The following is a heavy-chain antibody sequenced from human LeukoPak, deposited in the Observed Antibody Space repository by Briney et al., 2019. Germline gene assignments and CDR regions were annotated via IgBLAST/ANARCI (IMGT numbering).Heavy chain of an antibody. J-gene: IGHJ3*02. Sequence: PSETLSLTCTVSGGSISSSNYYWGWIRQPPGKGLEWIGTIYYGGSTYYNPSLKSRVTISVDTSKNQFSLKLSSVTAADTAVYYCASYIVVVPAAKHAFDIWGQGTMVTVSS. CDR3: ASYIVVVPAAKHAFDI. V-gene: IGHV4-39*07. CDR1: GGSISSSNYY. CDR2: IYYGGST. D-gene: IGHD2-2*01.